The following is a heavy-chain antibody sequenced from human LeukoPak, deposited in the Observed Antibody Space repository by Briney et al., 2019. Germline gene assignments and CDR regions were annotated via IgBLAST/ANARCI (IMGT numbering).Heavy chain of an antibody. V-gene: IGHV3-74*01. CDR2: IKSDGSST. CDR1: GFTFSSSW. D-gene: IGHD6-13*01. J-gene: IGHJ4*02. CDR3: ARSRYSSSCLDY. Sequence: GGSLRLSCAASGFTFSSSWMYWVRQAPGKGLVWVSRIKSDGSSTSYADSVKGRFTISRDNAKNTLYLQMDSLRAEDTAVYYCARSRYSSSCLDYWGQGTLVTVSS.